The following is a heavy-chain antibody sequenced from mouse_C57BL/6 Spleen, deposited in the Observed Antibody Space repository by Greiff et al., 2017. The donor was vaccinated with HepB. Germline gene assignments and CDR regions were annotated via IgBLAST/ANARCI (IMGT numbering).Heavy chain of an antibody. V-gene: IGHV1-80*01. CDR1: GYAFSSYW. CDR2: IYPGDGDT. D-gene: IGHD4-1*01. CDR3: AREGLLTGTDD. Sequence: VQLVESGAELVKPGASVKISCKASGYAFSSYWMNWVKQRPGKGLEWIGQIYPGDGDTNYNGKFKGKATLTADKSSSTAYMQLSSLTSEDSAVYFCAREGLLTGTDDWGQGTTLTVSS. J-gene: IGHJ2*01.